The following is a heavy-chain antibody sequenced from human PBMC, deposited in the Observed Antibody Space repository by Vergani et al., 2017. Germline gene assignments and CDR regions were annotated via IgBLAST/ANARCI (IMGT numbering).Heavy chain of an antibody. Sequence: QEQLVESGGGVVQPGRSLRVFCVGSGFSFSNYDMHWVRQAPGKGLEWVAVISYDGSNKYYADSVKGRFTISRDNSKNTLYLQMNSLRAEDTAVYYCARGASGDYVSSFDYWGQGTLVTVSS. CDR3: ARGASGDYVSSFDY. CDR2: ISYDGSNK. CDR1: GFSFSNYD. J-gene: IGHJ4*02. D-gene: IGHD4-17*01. V-gene: IGHV3-30-3*01.